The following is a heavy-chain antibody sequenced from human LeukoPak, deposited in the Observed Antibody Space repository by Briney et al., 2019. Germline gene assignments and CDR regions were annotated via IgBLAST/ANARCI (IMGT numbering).Heavy chain of an antibody. CDR1: GGSFSGYY. V-gene: IGHV4-34*01. D-gene: IGHD3-16*02. J-gene: IGHJ6*03. CDR3: ARGSVMITFGGVIGKGMDV. CDR2: INHSGST. Sequence: SETLSLTCAFYGGSFSGYYWSWIRQPPGKGLEWIGEINHSGSTNYNPSLKSRVTISVDTSKNQFSLKLSSVTAADTAVYYCARGSVMITFGGVIGKGMDVWGKGTTVTVSS.